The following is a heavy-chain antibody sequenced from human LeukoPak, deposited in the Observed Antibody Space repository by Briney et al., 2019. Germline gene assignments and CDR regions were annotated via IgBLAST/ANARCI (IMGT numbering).Heavy chain of an antibody. Sequence: VGSLRLSCAASGFTFSNAWMSWVRQAPGKGLEWVGRIKPRTSGGTADYAAPVEGRFTISRDDSKNTLFLQMNSLQTDDTALYHCTKGLGDFWGQGTLVTVSS. CDR3: TKGLGDF. J-gene: IGHJ4*02. V-gene: IGHV3-15*01. CDR1: GFTFSNAW. D-gene: IGHD7-27*01. CDR2: IKPRTSGGTA.